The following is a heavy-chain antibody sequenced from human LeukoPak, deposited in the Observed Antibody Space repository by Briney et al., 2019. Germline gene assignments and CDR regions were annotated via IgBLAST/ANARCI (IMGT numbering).Heavy chain of an antibody. V-gene: IGHV4-34*01. CDR1: GGSFSGYY. CDR3: ARFSYSNPLDY. J-gene: IGHJ4*02. CDR2: INHSGST. D-gene: IGHD4-11*01. Sequence: SETLSLTCAVYGGSFSGYYWSWIRQPPGKGLEWIGEINHSGSTNYNPSLKSRVTISVDTSKNQFSLKLSSVTAADTAVYYCARFSYSNPLDYWGQGTLVTVSS.